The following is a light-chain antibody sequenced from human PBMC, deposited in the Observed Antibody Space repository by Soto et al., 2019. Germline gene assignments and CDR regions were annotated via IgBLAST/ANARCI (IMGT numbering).Light chain of an antibody. Sequence: EIVLTQSPGTLTLSPGERATLSCRAGQSLSSNNLAWYQQRPGQAPRLLIYAAASRAAGVPDRFSGSGSETDFTLTISRLEPEDFAVYYCQQFSSYPLTFGGGTKVDIK. CDR2: AAA. J-gene: IGKJ4*01. CDR1: QSLSSNN. CDR3: QQFSSYPLT. V-gene: IGKV3-20*01.